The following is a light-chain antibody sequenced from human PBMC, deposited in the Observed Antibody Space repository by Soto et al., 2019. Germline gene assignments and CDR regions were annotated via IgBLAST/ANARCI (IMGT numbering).Light chain of an antibody. CDR1: KSNIGNNY. V-gene: IGLV1-51*01. J-gene: IGLJ3*02. Sequence: QSVLTQPHSVSAAPGQKVTVSCSGSKSNIGNNYVSWYQHLPGTAPKLLIYDNDKRPSGIPDRFSASKSGTSATLGITGLQTGDEADYYCEAWDSSLSAGVLGGGTKVTVL. CDR2: DND. CDR3: EAWDSSLSAGV.